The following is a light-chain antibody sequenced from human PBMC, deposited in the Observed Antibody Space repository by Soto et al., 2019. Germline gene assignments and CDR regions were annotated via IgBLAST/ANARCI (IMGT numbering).Light chain of an antibody. J-gene: IGKJ1*01. CDR1: QSISSSF. V-gene: IGKV3-20*01. CDR3: QQHGSSPWT. CDR2: GAS. Sequence: EIVLTQSPGTLSLSPGERATLSCRASQSISSSFLGWYQQKPGQAPRLLIYGASSRATGIPDRFSGSGSGTDFTLTSSRLEPEDFAVYYCQQHGSSPWTFGQGTKVEIK.